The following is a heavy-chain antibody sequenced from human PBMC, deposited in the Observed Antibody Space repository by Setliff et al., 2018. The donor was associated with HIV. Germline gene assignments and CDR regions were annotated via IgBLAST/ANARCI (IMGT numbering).Heavy chain of an antibody. D-gene: IGHD3-10*01. CDR1: GFTFSSSS. Sequence: PGGSLRLSCAASGFTFSSSSMNWVRQAPGKGLEWVSSITSSSNYIYYADSVKGRFTISRDNANNSLYLQMNSLRAEDTAVYYCTRGRLLWSGSYYYYYMDVWGKGTTVTVSS. CDR2: ITSSSNYI. CDR3: TRGRLLWSGSYYYYYMDV. J-gene: IGHJ6*03. V-gene: IGHV3-21*01.